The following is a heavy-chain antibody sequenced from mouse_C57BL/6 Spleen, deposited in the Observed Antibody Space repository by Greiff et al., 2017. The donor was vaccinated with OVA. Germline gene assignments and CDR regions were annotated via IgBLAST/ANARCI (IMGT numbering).Heavy chain of an antibody. CDR3: ARQYSSGSYFDY. Sequence: QVQLQQPGAELVMPGASVKLSCKASGYTFTSYWMHWVKQRPGPGLEWIGEIDPSDSYTNYNQKFKGKSTLTVDKSSSTSYMQLSSLTSEDSAVYYCARQYSSGSYFDYWGQGTTLTGSS. J-gene: IGHJ2*01. D-gene: IGHD3-2*02. CDR1: GYTFTSYW. CDR2: IDPSDSYT. V-gene: IGHV1-69*01.